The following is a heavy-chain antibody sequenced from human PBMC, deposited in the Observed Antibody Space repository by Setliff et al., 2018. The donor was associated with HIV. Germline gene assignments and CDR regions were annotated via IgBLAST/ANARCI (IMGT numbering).Heavy chain of an antibody. J-gene: IGHJ6*02. CDR3: ARPRIQLLGYYYGMDV. Sequence: ASVKVSCKASGYTFTSYYMHWVRQAPGQGLEWMGIINPSGGSTSYAQKFQGRVTMTRGTSTSTVYMELSSLRSEDTAVYYCARPRIQLLGYYYGMDVWGQGTTVTVSS. D-gene: IGHD5-18*01. CDR2: INPSGGST. V-gene: IGHV1-46*01. CDR1: GYTFTSYY.